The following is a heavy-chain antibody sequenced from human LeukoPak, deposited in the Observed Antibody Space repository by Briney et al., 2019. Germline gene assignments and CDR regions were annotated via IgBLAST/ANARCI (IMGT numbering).Heavy chain of an antibody. CDR2: VSYDGGNT. Sequence: GRSLRLSCAASGFTFTNYVVDWVRQTPGKGLEWVAVVSYDGGNTYYADSVKGRVSISRDNSRNTVYLEMNSLRDEDTAVYYCAKDRLSEGPYSSGWYYYYAMDVWGQGTTVTVSS. CDR3: AKDRLSEGPYSSGWYYYYAMDV. V-gene: IGHV3-30*18. CDR1: GFTFTNYV. J-gene: IGHJ6*02. D-gene: IGHD6-19*01.